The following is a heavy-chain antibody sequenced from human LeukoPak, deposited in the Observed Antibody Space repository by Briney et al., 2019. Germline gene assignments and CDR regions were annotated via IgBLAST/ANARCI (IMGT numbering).Heavy chain of an antibody. Sequence: SETLSLTCTVSGGSISSYYWNWIRQPPGKGLEWIGYINYDGSTNYNPSLKSRVTISVDTSKNQFSLKLTYVTAADTAVYYCARGDCSGGSCYSDYWGRGTLVTVSS. J-gene: IGHJ4*02. CDR2: INYDGST. CDR1: GGSISSYY. CDR3: ARGDCSGGSCYSDY. V-gene: IGHV4-59*01. D-gene: IGHD2-15*01.